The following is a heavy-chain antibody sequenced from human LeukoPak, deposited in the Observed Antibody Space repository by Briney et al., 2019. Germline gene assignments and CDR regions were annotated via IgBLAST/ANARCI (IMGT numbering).Heavy chain of an antibody. CDR2: INPNSGGT. J-gene: IGHJ4*02. CDR1: GGTFSSYA. V-gene: IGHV1-2*02. Sequence: ASVKVSCKASGGTFSSYAISWVRQAPGQGLEWMGWINPNSGGTNYAQKFQGRVTMTRDTSISTAYMELSRLRSDDTAVYYCASHGGYDYDYWGQGTLVTVSS. D-gene: IGHD5-12*01. CDR3: ASHGGYDYDY.